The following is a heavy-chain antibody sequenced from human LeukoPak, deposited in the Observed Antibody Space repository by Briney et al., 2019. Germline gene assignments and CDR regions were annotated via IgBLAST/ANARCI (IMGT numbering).Heavy chain of an antibody. CDR2: ISAYNGNT. J-gene: IGHJ6*02. V-gene: IGHV1-18*01. D-gene: IGHD6-19*01. CDR1: GYTFTSHG. CDR3: ARDGAVAGTSDYYYYYGMDV. Sequence: GASVKVSCKASGYTFTSHGISWVRQAPGQGLEWMGWISAYNGNTNYAQKLQGRVTMTTDTSTSTAYMELRSLRSDDTAVYYCARDGAVAGTSDYYYYYGMDVWGQGTTVTVSS.